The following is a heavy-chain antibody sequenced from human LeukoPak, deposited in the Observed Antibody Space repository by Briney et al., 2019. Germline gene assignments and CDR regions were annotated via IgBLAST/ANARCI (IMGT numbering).Heavy chain of an antibody. CDR2: IYYSGST. J-gene: IGHJ5*02. CDR1: GGSISSYY. CDR3: ARENYISSWFSHGKPSRWFDP. Sequence: SETLSLTCTVSGGSISSYYWSWIRQPPGKGLEWIGYIYYSGSTNYNPSLKSRVTISVDTSKNQFSLKLSSVTAADTAVYYCARENYISSWFSHGKPSRWFDPWGQGTLVTVSS. V-gene: IGHV4-59*01. D-gene: IGHD6-13*01.